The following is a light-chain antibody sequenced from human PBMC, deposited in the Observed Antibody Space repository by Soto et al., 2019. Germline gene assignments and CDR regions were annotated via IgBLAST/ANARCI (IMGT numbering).Light chain of an antibody. CDR3: QSYDSSLSGSGV. Sequence: QSVLTQPPSASGAPGQWLTISCTGSSSNIGAGYDVHWYQQHPGTAPKLLIYGNSNRPSGVPDRFSGSTSGTSASLAITGIQAEDEADYYCQSYDSSLSGSGVFGGGTQLTVL. J-gene: IGLJ2*01. CDR1: SSNIGAGYD. CDR2: GNS. V-gene: IGLV1-40*01.